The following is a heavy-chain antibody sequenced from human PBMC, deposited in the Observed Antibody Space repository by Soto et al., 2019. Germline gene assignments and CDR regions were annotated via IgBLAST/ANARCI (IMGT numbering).Heavy chain of an antibody. CDR2: ISYDGSNK. J-gene: IGHJ4*02. CDR1: GFAFSSYG. V-gene: IGHV3-30*18. D-gene: IGHD1-1*01. CDR3: AKDLDWNLYYFDY. Sequence: GGSLRLSCAASGFAFSSYGMHWVRQAPGKGLEWVAVISYDGSNKYYADSVKGRFTISRDNSKNTLYLQMNSLRAEDTAVCYCAKDLDWNLYYFDYWGQGTLVTVSS.